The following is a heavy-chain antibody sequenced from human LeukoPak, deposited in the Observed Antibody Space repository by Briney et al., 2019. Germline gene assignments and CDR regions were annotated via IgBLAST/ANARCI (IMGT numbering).Heavy chain of an antibody. CDR1: GYTFTSYD. CDR3: ARAGLRYFDWLPYYFDY. D-gene: IGHD3-9*01. J-gene: IGHJ4*02. Sequence: ASVTVSCKASGYTFTSYDINWVRQATGQGLEWMGWMNPNSGNTGYAQKFQGRVTITRNTSISTAYMELSSLRSEDTAVYYCARAGLRYFDWLPYYFDYWGQGTLVTVSS. V-gene: IGHV1-8*03. CDR2: MNPNSGNT.